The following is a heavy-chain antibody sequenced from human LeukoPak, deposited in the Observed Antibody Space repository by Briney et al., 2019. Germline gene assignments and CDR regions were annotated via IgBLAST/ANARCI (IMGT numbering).Heavy chain of an antibody. D-gene: IGHD2-15*01. Sequence: PGGSLRLSCGASGFTFSNYGMLWVRQAPGKGLEWVALIRYDGNNKLYADSMKGRFTISRDNSKNTLYLHINSLRAEDTAVYYCARDRLTDEDYSGGSCYSFFYYYYMDVWGKGTTVTVSS. CDR3: ARDRLTDEDYSGGSCYSFFYYYYMDV. J-gene: IGHJ6*03. CDR2: IRYDGNNK. V-gene: IGHV3-30*02. CDR1: GFTFSNYG.